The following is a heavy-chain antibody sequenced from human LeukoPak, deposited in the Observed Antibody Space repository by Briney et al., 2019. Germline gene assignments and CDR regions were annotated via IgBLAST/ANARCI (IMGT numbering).Heavy chain of an antibody. CDR2: IFYSGST. Sequence: SETLSLTCTVSGGCISSGSYFWGWIRQPPGKVLEWIGSIFYSGSTYYNPSLKSRVTMSVDTSKNQFSLRLTSVTAADTAVYYCASGNTLKGVDYWGQGTLVSVSS. CDR1: GGCISSGSYF. D-gene: IGHD2/OR15-2a*01. V-gene: IGHV4-39*01. CDR3: ASGNTLKGVDY. J-gene: IGHJ4*02.